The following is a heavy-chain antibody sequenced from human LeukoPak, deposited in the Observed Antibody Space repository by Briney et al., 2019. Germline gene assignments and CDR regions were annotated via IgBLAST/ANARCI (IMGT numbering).Heavy chain of an antibody. J-gene: IGHJ4*02. CDR3: ARDVDTAMVRDY. Sequence: ASVTVSCKASGYTFTGYYMHWVRQAPGQGLEWMGWINPNSGGTNYAQKFQGRVTMTRDTSISTAYMELSRLRSDDTAVYYCARDVDTAMVRDYWGQGTLVTVSS. D-gene: IGHD5-18*01. CDR1: GYTFTGYY. CDR2: INPNSGGT. V-gene: IGHV1-2*02.